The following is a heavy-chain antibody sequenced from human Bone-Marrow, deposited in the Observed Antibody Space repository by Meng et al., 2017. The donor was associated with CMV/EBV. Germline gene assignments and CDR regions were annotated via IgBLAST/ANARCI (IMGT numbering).Heavy chain of an antibody. Sequence: ASVKVSCKAYGYTITSYAMHWVRQAPGQRLEWMGWSNAGNGNTKYSQEFQGRVTITRDTSASTAYMELSSLRSEDMAVYYCARETPPGEITMIVVVITGDWYFDLWGRGTLVTVSS. V-gene: IGHV1-3*02. CDR3: ARETPPGEITMIVVVITGDWYFDL. D-gene: IGHD3-22*01. CDR2: SNAGNGNT. CDR1: GYTITSYA. J-gene: IGHJ2*01.